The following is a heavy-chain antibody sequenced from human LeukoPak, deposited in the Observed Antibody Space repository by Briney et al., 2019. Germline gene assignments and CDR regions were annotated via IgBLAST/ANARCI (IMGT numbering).Heavy chain of an antibody. CDR1: GFTVSSNA. D-gene: IGHD3-10*01. J-gene: IGHJ4*02. Sequence: GGSLRLSCAASGFTVSSNAMSWVRQAPGKGLEWVSAISGSGGSTYYADSVKGRFTISRDNSKNTLYLQMNSLRAEDTAVYYCAKDDERGDYCGSGSSLGGLDYWGQGTLVTVSS. V-gene: IGHV3-23*01. CDR3: AKDDERGDYCGSGSSLGGLDY. CDR2: ISGSGGST.